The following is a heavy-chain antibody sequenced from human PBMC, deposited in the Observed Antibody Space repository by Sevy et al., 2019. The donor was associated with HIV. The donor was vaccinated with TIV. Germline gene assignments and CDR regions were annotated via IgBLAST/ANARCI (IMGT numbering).Heavy chain of an antibody. Sequence: GESLKISCAASGFTFHDYAMHWVRQPPGKGLEWVSLISWSGGSTYYADSVKGRFTISRDNSKNSLYLQMNSLITEDTALYYCAKDLGSSSWNYNCMDVWGQGTTVTVSS. V-gene: IGHV3-43D*03. CDR2: ISWSGGST. D-gene: IGHD6-6*01. CDR1: GFTFHDYA. CDR3: AKDLGSSSWNYNCMDV. J-gene: IGHJ6*02.